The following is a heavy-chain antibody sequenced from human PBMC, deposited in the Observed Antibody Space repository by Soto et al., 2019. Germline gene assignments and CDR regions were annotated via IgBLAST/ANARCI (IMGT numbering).Heavy chain of an antibody. D-gene: IGHD5-12*01. CDR2: IKSKTDGGTT. CDR1: GFTFSNAW. J-gene: IGHJ4*02. V-gene: IGHV3-15*07. CDR3: TTWPSGYSGYDLPGDEDY. Sequence: GGSLRLSCAASGFTFSNAWMNWVRQAPGKGLEWVGRIKSKTDGGTTDYAAPVKGRFTISRDDSKNTLYLQMNSLKTEDTAGYYCTTWPSGYSGYDLPGDEDYWGQGTLVTVSS.